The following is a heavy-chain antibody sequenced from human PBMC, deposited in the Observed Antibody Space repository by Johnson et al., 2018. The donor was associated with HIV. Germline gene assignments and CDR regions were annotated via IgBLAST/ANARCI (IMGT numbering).Heavy chain of an antibody. J-gene: IGHJ3*02. CDR1: GFTVSSNY. D-gene: IGHD3-16*01. Sequence: VQLVESGGGVVQPGRSLRLSCAASGFTVSSNYMNWVRQAPGKGLEWVSFIYSDGSTYYAASVKGRFTISRDSSKTTLYLQMNTLRADDTAVYYCARGSRYTHDNDDVYLLQAFDIWGQGTMVTVSS. CDR2: IYSDGST. V-gene: IGHV3-66*02. CDR3: ARGSRYTHDNDDVYLLQAFDI.